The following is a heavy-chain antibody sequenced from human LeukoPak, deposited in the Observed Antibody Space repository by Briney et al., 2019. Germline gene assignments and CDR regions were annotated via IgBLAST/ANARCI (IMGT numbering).Heavy chain of an antibody. CDR3: PRVGYDSSVYSHDVFDI. V-gene: IGHV4-30-4*08. Sequence: TSETLSLTCTVSGGSISSGDYYWSWIRQPPGKGLEWIGYIYYSGSTYYNPSLKSRVTISVDTSKNQFSLKLSSVTAADTAVYYWPRVGYDSSVYSHDVFDIWGKGKRATF. J-gene: IGHJ3*02. D-gene: IGHD3-22*01. CDR1: GGSISSGDYY. CDR2: IYYSGST.